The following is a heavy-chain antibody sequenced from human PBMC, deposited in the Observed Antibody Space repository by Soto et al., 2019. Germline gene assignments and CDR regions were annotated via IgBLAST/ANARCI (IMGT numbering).Heavy chain of an antibody. CDR1: GFTFSNYW. CDR2: INSDGSNT. D-gene: IGHD3-3*01. CDR3: AKDVLRFLEWLAFYGMDV. J-gene: IGHJ6*01. Sequence: GGSLRLSCAASGFTFSNYWMHWVRQAPGKGLVWVSRINSDGSNTTYADSVKGRFTISRDNAKSTLYLQMNSLRAEDTAVYYCAKDVLRFLEWLAFYGMDVWGQGTTVTVSS. V-gene: IGHV3-74*01.